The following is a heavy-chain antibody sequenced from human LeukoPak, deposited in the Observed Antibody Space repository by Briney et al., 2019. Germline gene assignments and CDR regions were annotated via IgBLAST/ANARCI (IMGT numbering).Heavy chain of an antibody. V-gene: IGHV4-4*02. D-gene: IGHD3-9*01. J-gene: IGHJ5*02. Sequence: PSETLSLTCAVSGGSISSSNWWSWVRQPPGKGLEWIGEIYHSGSTNYNPSLKSRVTISVDKSKNRFSLKLSSVTAADTAVYYCARAAPDWLQVNWFDPWGQGTLVTVS. CDR2: IYHSGST. CDR1: GGSISSSNW. CDR3: ARAAPDWLQVNWFDP.